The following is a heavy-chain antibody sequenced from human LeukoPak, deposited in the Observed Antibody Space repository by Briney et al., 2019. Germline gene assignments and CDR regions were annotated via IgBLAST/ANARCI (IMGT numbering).Heavy chain of an antibody. CDR1: GGSISSSTYY. V-gene: IGHV4-39*01. CDR2: IYYSGST. J-gene: IGHJ4*02. CDR3: ARQTVALRYFDY. Sequence: SETLSLTCTVSGGSISSSTYYWGWIRQPPGKGLEWIGSIYYSGSTYYNPSLKSRVTISVDTSKNQFSLKLSSVTAADTAVYYCARQTVALRYFDYWGQGTLVTVSS. D-gene: IGHD4-23*01.